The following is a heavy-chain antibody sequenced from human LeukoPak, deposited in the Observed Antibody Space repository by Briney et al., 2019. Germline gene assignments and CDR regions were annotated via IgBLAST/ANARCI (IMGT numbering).Heavy chain of an antibody. CDR3: ATALRNYGPDASDI. CDR2: ISSDFMTT. D-gene: IGHD3-16*01. CDR1: GFMFSTYS. J-gene: IGHJ3*02. Sequence: PGGSLRLSCDASGFMFSTYSFNWVRRAPGKGLEWVSYISSDFMTTYYADSVKGRFTISRDNANSSLFLQMNSLRVEDTAVYHCATALRNYGPDASDIWGQGTMVTVSS. V-gene: IGHV3-48*01.